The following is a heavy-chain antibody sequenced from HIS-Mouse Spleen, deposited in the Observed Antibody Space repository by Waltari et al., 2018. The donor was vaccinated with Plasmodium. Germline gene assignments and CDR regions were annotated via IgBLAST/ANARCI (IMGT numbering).Heavy chain of an antibody. CDR3: ARDLAAAGHFDY. V-gene: IGHV1-2*02. D-gene: IGHD6-13*01. CDR2: INTNSGGT. J-gene: IGHJ4*02. Sequence: QVQLVQSGAEVKKPGASVKVSCKASGYTFTGYYMHWVRQAPGQGLEWLGWINTNSGGTNYAQKCQGRVTMPRDTSISTAYMELSRLRSDDTAVYYCARDLAAAGHFDYWGQGTLVTVSS. CDR1: GYTFTGYY.